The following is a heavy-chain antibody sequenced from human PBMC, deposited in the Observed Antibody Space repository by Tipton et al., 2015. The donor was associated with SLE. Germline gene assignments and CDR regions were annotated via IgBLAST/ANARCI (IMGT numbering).Heavy chain of an antibody. D-gene: IGHD3-22*01. CDR2: INHSGST. CDR1: GGSFSGYY. V-gene: IGHV4-34*01. CDR3: ARGGGITMIVVVGFDY. Sequence: TLSLTCAVYGGSFSGYYWSWIRQPPGKGLEWIGEINHSGSTNYNPSLKSRVTISVDTSKNQFSLKLSSVTAADTAVYYCARGGGITMIVVVGFDYWGQGNLVTVSS. J-gene: IGHJ4*02.